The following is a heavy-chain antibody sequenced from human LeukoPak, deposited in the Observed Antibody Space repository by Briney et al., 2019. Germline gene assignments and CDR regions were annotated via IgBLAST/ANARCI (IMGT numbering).Heavy chain of an antibody. CDR2: INTNTGNP. D-gene: IGHD1-26*01. Sequence: ASVTVSCTASGYTFTSYAMNWVRQAPGQGLEWMGWINTNTGNPMYAQGFTGRFVFSLDTSVSTAYLQISSLKAEDTAVYYCARLSAHSGSHHDYWGQGTLVTVSS. V-gene: IGHV7-4-1*02. CDR3: ARLSAHSGSHHDY. J-gene: IGHJ4*02. CDR1: GYTFTSYA.